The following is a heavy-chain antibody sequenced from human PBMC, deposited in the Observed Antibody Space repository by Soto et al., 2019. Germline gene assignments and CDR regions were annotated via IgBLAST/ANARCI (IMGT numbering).Heavy chain of an antibody. CDR3: ARVLDTAMAFDH. CDR1: GGSISSGDYY. V-gene: IGHV4-30-4*01. Sequence: SETLSLTCTVSGGSISSGDYYWSWIRQPPGKGLEWIGYIYYSGSTYYNPSLKSRVTISVDTSKNQFSLKLSSVTAADTAVYYCARVLDTAMAFDHWGQGTLVTVSS. CDR2: IYYSGST. D-gene: IGHD5-18*01. J-gene: IGHJ4*02.